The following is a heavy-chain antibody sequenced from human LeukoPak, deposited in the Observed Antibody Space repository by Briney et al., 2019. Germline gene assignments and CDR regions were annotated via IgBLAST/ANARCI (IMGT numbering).Heavy chain of an antibody. CDR3: ARDHAYCGGDCYYRGDAFDI. CDR2: IYYSGST. CDR1: GGSVSSGSYY. D-gene: IGHD2-21*02. Sequence: SETLSLTCTVSGGSVSSGSYYWSWIRQPPGKGLEWIGYIYYSGSTNYNPSLKSRVTISVDTSKNQFSLKLSSVTAADTAVYYCARDHAYCGGDCYYRGDAFDIWGQGTMVTVSS. J-gene: IGHJ3*02. V-gene: IGHV4-61*01.